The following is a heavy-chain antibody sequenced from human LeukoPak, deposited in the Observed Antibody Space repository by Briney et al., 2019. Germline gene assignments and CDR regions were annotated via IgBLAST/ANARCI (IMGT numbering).Heavy chain of an antibody. CDR3: ARDQADSSGYYERANNAFDI. J-gene: IGHJ3*02. CDR2: IYYSGST. Sequence: PSETLSLTCTVSGGSISSSSYYWGWIRQPPGKGLEWIGSIYYSGSTYYNPSLKSRVTISVDTSKNQFSLKLSSVTAADTAVYYCARDQADSSGYYERANNAFDIWGQGTMVTVSS. V-gene: IGHV4-39*07. CDR1: GGSISSSSYY. D-gene: IGHD3-22*01.